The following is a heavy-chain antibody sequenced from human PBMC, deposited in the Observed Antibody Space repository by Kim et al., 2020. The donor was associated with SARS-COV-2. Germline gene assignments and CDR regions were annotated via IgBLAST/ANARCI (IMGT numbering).Heavy chain of an antibody. CDR3: AKVGSTVTTGYYYGMDV. Sequence: GGSLRLSCAASGFTFSSYGMHWVRQAPGKGLEWVAVISYDGSNKYYADSVKGRFTISRDNSKNTLYLQMNSLRAEDTAVYYCAKVGSTVTTGYYYGMDVWGQGATVAVSS. D-gene: IGHD4-17*01. J-gene: IGHJ6*02. V-gene: IGHV3-30*18. CDR1: GFTFSSYG. CDR2: ISYDGSNK.